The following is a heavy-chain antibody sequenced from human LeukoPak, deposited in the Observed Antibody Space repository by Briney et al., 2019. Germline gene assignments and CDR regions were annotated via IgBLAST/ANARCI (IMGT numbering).Heavy chain of an antibody. J-gene: IGHJ5*02. Sequence: GESLKISCKGSGYSFTNYWIGWVRQMPGKGLEWMGIIYPGDSDTRYSPSFQGQVTISADKSISTAYLQWSSLKASDTAMYYCARAPPSSSGWGLRYNWFDPWGQGTLVTVSS. CDR1: GYSFTNYW. V-gene: IGHV5-51*01. CDR3: ARAPPSSSGWGLRYNWFDP. CDR2: IYPGDSDT. D-gene: IGHD6-19*01.